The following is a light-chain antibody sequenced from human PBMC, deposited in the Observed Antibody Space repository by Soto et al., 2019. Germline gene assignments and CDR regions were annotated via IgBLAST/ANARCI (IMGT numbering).Light chain of an antibody. J-gene: IGKJ5*01. Sequence: LLTHSQATLSLSPGERATLSCRASHSVSNYLAWYRQKPGQAPRLLIYDASNRATGTPARFSGSGSGTDFTLTISSLEPEDFAVYYCQQRSDWPRITFGQGTRLEIK. CDR3: QQRSDWPRIT. CDR2: DAS. V-gene: IGKV3-11*01. CDR1: HSVSNY.